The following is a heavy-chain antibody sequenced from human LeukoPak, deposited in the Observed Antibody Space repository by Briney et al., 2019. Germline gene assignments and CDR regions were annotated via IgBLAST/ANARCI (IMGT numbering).Heavy chain of an antibody. D-gene: IGHD5-18*01. CDR1: GYTFTSYD. J-gene: IGHJ4*02. CDR3: ARGKGYSYGSAFDY. CDR2: MNPNSGNT. Sequence: ASEKVSCKASGYTFTSYDINWVRQATGQGLEWMGWMNPNSGNTGYAQKFQGRVTMTRNTSISTAYMELSSLRSEDTAVYYCARGKGYSYGSAFDYWGQGTLVTVSS. V-gene: IGHV1-8*01.